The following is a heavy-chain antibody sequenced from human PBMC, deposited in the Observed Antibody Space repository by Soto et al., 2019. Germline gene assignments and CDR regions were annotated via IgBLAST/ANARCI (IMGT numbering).Heavy chain of an antibody. CDR1: GYSFTTYW. Sequence: GESLKISCKGSGYSFTTYWIGRVRQMPGKGLEWMGIIYPTYSDTRYSPSFQGQVTISADKSISTAYLQWSCLKASDTATYYCARTVREKSLADNWCRGTLVTVFS. CDR3: ARTVREKSLADN. D-gene: IGHD1-26*01. V-gene: IGHV5-51*01. J-gene: IGHJ4*02. CDR2: IYPTYSDT.